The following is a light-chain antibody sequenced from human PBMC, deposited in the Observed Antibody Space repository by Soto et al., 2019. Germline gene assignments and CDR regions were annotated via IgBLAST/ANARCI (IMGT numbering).Light chain of an antibody. Sequence: EIVMTQSPGTLSLSPGETATLSCRAIQSVSSNYVAWFHQKPGQAPRLLIYGASSRATGVPDRFSASGSGTDFTLTISRMEPEHFAVYYCQQYGRSPFTFGPGTKVDIK. J-gene: IGKJ3*01. CDR2: GAS. CDR3: QQYGRSPFT. V-gene: IGKV3-20*01. CDR1: QSVSSNY.